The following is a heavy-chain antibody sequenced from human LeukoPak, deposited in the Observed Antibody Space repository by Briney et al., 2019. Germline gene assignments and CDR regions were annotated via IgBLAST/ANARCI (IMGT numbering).Heavy chain of an antibody. V-gene: IGHV4-59*01. CDR1: GGSISSYY. J-gene: IGHJ4*02. CDR3: ARSAHSGSLFDY. CDR2: IDYSGST. Sequence: PSETLSLTCTVSGGSISSYYWSWIRQPPGKGLEWIGYIDYSGSTNYNPSLKSRVTISVDTSKNQFSLKLSSVTAADTAVYYCARSAHSGSLFDYWGQGTLVTVSS. D-gene: IGHD3-10*01.